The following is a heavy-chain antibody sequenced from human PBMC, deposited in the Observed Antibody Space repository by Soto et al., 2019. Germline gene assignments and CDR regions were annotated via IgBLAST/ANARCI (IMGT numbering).Heavy chain of an antibody. D-gene: IGHD3-16*01. V-gene: IGHV1-69*01. Sequence: QVQLVQSGAEVKKPGSSVKVSCKASGGTFSSYAISWVRQAPGKGLEWMGGIIPIFGTANYAQKFQGRVTITADESTSTAYMELSSLRSEXXXXXXXXRRHKIRFWFDPWGQGTLVTVSS. CDR1: GGTFSSYA. J-gene: IGHJ5*02. CDR3: XRRHKIRFWFDP. CDR2: IIPIFGTA.